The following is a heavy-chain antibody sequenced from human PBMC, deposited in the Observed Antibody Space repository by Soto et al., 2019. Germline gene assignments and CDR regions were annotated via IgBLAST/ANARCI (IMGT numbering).Heavy chain of an antibody. CDR2: ISAYNGNT. Sequence: WASVKVSCKASGYTFTSYGISWVRQAPGQGLEWMGWISAYNGNTNYAQKLQGRVTMTTDTSTSTAYMELRSLRSDDTAVYYCARVGSGTYYVSVYYYGMDVWGQGTTVTVSS. CDR1: GYTFTSYG. D-gene: IGHD3-10*01. V-gene: IGHV1-18*04. J-gene: IGHJ6*02. CDR3: ARVGSGTYYVSVYYYGMDV.